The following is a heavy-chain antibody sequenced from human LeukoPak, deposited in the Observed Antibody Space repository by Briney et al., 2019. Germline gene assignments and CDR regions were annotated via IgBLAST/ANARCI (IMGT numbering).Heavy chain of an antibody. D-gene: IGHD3-22*01. CDR1: GYRFTTYW. Sequence: PGESLKISCQGSGYRFTTYWIAWVRQMPGEGLEYMGIIYPDDSDTRYSPSFQGQVTISVDKSISTAYLQWSSLKASDTAMYYCARSYYYDRSSSPNYFDNWGQGTLVTVSS. CDR3: ARSYYYDRSSSPNYFDN. J-gene: IGHJ4*02. CDR2: IYPDDSDT. V-gene: IGHV5-51*01.